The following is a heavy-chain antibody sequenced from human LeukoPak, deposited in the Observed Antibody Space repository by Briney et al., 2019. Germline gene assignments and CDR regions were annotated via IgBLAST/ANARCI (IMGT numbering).Heavy chain of an antibody. CDR2: ISSIGDDT. J-gene: IGHJ4*02. V-gene: IGHV3-11*01. CDR1: GVSFSDYY. Sequence: GGSLRLSCAASGVSFSDYYMCWIRQAPGKGLEWVAYISSIGDDTYYADSVKGGFTISRENAKNALFLRMRRPREEDTATYFSASEIVATSCDFWGQGTLVSVSS. CDR3: ASEIVATSCDF. D-gene: IGHD5-12*01.